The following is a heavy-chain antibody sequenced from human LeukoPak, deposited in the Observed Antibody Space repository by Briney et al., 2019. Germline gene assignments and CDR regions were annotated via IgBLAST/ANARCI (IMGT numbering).Heavy chain of an antibody. CDR3: ARGVSVVAYYFDY. CDR1: GVSISSYY. D-gene: IGHD4-23*01. Sequence: SETLSLTCTVSGVSISSYYRSWIRQPPGKGLEWIGYIYYSGSTNYNPSLKSRVTISVDTSKNQYSLKLSSVTAADTAVYYCARGVSVVAYYFDYWGQGTLVTVSS. J-gene: IGHJ4*02. V-gene: IGHV4-59*01. CDR2: IYYSGST.